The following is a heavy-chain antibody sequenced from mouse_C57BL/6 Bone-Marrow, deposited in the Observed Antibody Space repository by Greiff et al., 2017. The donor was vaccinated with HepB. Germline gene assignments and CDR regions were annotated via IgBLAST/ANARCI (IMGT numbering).Heavy chain of an antibody. CDR3: ARMELGRAFYAMDY. J-gene: IGHJ4*01. Sequence: QVQLKQSGAELARPGASVKLSCKASGYTFTSYGISWVKQRPGQGLEWIGEIYPRSGNTYYNEKFKGKATLTADKSSSTAYMELRSLTSEDSAVYFCARMELGRAFYAMDYWGQGTSVTVSS. V-gene: IGHV1-81*01. CDR2: IYPRSGNT. D-gene: IGHD4-1*01. CDR1: GYTFTSYG.